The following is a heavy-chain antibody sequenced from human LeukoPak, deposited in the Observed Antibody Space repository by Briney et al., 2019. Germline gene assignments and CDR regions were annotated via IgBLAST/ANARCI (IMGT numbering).Heavy chain of an antibody. CDR2: IWYDGSNK. Sequence: GGSLRLSCAASGFTFSSYGMHWVREAPGKGLEWVAVIWYDGSNKYYADSVKGRFTISRDNSKNTLYLQMNSLRAEDTAVYYCAKDFGSYLGAFDIWGQGTTVTVSS. CDR3: AKDFGSYLGAFDI. J-gene: IGHJ3*02. V-gene: IGHV3-33*06. D-gene: IGHD1-26*01. CDR1: GFTFSSYG.